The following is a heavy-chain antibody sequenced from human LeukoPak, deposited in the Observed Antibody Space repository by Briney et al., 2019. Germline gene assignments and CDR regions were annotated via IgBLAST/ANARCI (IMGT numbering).Heavy chain of an antibody. CDR1: GASISSTSW. D-gene: IGHD3-22*01. CDR2: IYYSGST. J-gene: IGHJ4*02. V-gene: IGHV4-4*02. CDR3: ARDYYDSSGYYGGGVYYFDY. Sequence: SETLSLTCAVSGASISSTSWWSWVRQPPGKGLEWIGYIYYSGSTYYNPSLKSRVTISVDTSKNQFSLKLSSVTAADTAVYYCARDYYDSSGYYGGGVYYFDYWGQGTLVTVSS.